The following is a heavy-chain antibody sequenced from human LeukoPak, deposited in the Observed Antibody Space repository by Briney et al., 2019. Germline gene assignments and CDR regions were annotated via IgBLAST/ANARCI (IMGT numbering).Heavy chain of an antibody. CDR3: ARLGSYGDFDY. Sequence: GSLRLSCAASGFTFSSYGMSWVRQAPGKGLEWVSAISGSGGSTYYADSVKGRFTISRDNSKNTLYLQMNSLRAEDTAVYYCARLGSYGDFDYWGQGTLVTVSS. CDR1: GFTFSSYG. J-gene: IGHJ4*02. D-gene: IGHD5-18*01. CDR2: ISGSGGST. V-gene: IGHV3-23*01.